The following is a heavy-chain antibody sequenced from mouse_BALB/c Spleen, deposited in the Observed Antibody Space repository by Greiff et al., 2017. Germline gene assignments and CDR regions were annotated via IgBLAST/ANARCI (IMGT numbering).Heavy chain of an antibody. CDR3: AREGGYGSSYVYYYAMDY. D-gene: IGHD1-1*01. CDR1: GFTFSDYY. J-gene: IGHJ4*01. CDR2: ISDGGSYT. Sequence: EVKLMASGGGLVKPGGSLKLSCAASGFTFSDYYMYWVRQTPEKRLEWVATISDGGSYTYYPDSVKGRFTISRDNAKNNLYLQMSSLKSEDTAMYYCAREGGYGSSYVYYYAMDYWGQGTSVTVSS. V-gene: IGHV5-4*02.